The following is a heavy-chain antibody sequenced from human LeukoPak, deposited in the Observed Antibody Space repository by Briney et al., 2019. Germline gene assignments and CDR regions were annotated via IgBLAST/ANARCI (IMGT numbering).Heavy chain of an antibody. V-gene: IGHV1-69*05. J-gene: IGHJ4*02. Sequence: GASVKVSCKASGGTFSSYAISWVRQAPGQGLEWMGGIIPIFGTANYAQKFQGRVTMTRDVSTSTVYMELNSLRSEDTAVYYCARGPTRFSGSYLGWGQGTLVTVSS. CDR3: ARGPTRFSGSYLG. CDR1: GGTFSSYA. D-gene: IGHD1-26*01. CDR2: IIPIFGTA.